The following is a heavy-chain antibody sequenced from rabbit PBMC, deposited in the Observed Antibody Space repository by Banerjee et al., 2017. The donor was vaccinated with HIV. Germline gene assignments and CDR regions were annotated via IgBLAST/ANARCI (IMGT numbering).Heavy chain of an antibody. J-gene: IGHJ4*01. CDR2: IYAGSSGST. Sequence: QSLEESGGDLVKPGASLTLTCTASGFTLSSYDYMCWVRQAPGKGLEWIGCIYAGSSGSTGYASWVNGRFTLSKTSSTTVTLQLNSLTAADTATYFCARDYVDSGYVTGDFDLRGQGTLVTVS. V-gene: IGHV1S40*01. CDR1: GFTLSSYDY. CDR3: ARDYVDSGYVTGDFDL. D-gene: IGHD8-1*01.